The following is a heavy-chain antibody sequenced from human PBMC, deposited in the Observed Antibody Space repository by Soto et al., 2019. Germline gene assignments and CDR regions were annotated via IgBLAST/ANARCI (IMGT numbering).Heavy chain of an antibody. CDR3: ARAGGEPFGAIGSEEVVTAEAPDC. D-gene: IGHD2-2*01. CDR1: LYTFTFYY. V-gene: IGHV1-2*02. Sequence: ASVXVSFKSSLYTFTFYYMHLLRQAPGQGLDCIGWINPNSGGTNYAQKFQGRVTMTRDTSISTAYMELSRLRSDDTAVYYCARAGGEPFGAIGSEEVVTAEAPDCWGQGTLVT. CDR2: INPNSGGT. J-gene: IGHJ4*02.